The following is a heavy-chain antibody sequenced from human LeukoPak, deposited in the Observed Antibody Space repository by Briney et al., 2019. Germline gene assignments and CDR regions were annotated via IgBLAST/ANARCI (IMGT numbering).Heavy chain of an antibody. Sequence: GGSLRLSCAASGFTFSSYAMSWVRQAPGKGLEWVSAISGSGGSTYYADSVKGRFTISRDNSKNTLYFQLHSLRAEDTALYYCAKDRILANFAGGFDYWGQGTAVTVSS. D-gene: IGHD1-26*01. V-gene: IGHV3-23*01. CDR3: AKDRILANFAGGFDY. CDR2: ISGSGGST. CDR1: GFTFSSYA. J-gene: IGHJ4*02.